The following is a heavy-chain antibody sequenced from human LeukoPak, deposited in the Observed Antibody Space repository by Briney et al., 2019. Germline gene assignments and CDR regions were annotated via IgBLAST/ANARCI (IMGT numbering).Heavy chain of an antibody. V-gene: IGHV3-7*01. Sequence: GGSLRLSCAASGFTFSRHWMYWVRQAPGKGLEWVANIKQDGSAKPYVDSVKGRFTISRDNAKNSLYLQMNSLRAEDTAVYYCARGLGPADYWGQGTLVTVSS. CDR2: IKQDGSAK. CDR1: GFTFSRHW. CDR3: ARGLGPADY. J-gene: IGHJ4*02. D-gene: IGHD1-26*01.